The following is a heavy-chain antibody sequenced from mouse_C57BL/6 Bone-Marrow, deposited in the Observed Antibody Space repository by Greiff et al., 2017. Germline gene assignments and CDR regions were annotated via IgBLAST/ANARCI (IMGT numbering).Heavy chain of an antibody. V-gene: IGHV1-69*01. J-gene: IGHJ4*01. D-gene: IGHD1-1*01. CDR1: GYTFTSYW. CDR3: AREGDYGSSYPYYYAMDY. CDR2: IDPSDSYT. Sequence: VQLQQPGAELVMPGASVKLSCKASGYTFTSYWMHWVKQRPGQGLEWIGEIDPSDSYTNYNQKFKGKSTLTVDKSSSTAYMQLSSLTSEDSAVYYCAREGDYGSSYPYYYAMDYWGQGTSVTVSS.